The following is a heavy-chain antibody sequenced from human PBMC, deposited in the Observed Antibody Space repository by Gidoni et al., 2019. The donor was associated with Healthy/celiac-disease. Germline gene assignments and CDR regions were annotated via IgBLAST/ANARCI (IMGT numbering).Heavy chain of an antibody. CDR2: IYWNDDK. CDR3: AHLKSSGYYYVSNFDY. CDR1: GFSLSTSGVG. J-gene: IGHJ4*02. Sequence: ESGPTLVKPTQTLTLTCTFSGFSLSTSGVGVGWIRQPPGKALEWLALIYWNDDKRYSPSLKSRLTITKDTSKNQVVLTMTNMDPVDTATYYCAHLKSSGYYYVSNFDYWGQGTLVTVSS. D-gene: IGHD3-22*01. V-gene: IGHV2-5*01.